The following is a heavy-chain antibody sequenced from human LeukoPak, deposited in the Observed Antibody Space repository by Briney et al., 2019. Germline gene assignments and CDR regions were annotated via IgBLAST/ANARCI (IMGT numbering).Heavy chain of an antibody. D-gene: IGHD3-3*01. CDR1: GGSISSGSYY. CDR3: ARDRRFWWFDP. Sequence: SQTLSLTCTVSGGSISSGSYYWSWIRQPAGKGLEWIGRIYISGSTNYNPSLTSRVTISVDTSKNQFSLKLSSVTAADTAVYYCARDRRFWWFDPWGQGTLVTVSS. J-gene: IGHJ5*02. V-gene: IGHV4-61*02. CDR2: IYISGST.